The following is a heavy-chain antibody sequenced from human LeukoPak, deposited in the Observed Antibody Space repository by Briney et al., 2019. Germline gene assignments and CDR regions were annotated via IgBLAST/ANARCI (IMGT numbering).Heavy chain of an antibody. V-gene: IGHV3-30*14. CDR1: GFTFSSYA. J-gene: IGHJ4*02. D-gene: IGHD4-17*01. CDR3: ARITVTSHY. CDR2: ISYDGSNK. Sequence: GGSLRLSCAASGFTFSSYAMHWVRQAPGKGLEWVAVISYDGSNKYYADSVKGRFTISRDNSKNTLYPQMNSLRAEDTAVYYCARITVTSHYWGQGTLVTVSS.